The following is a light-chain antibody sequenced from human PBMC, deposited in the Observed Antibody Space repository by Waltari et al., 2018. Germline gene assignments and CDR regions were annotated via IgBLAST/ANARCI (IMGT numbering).Light chain of an antibody. Sequence: DTQMTQSPSTLSASVGDTVTITCRASQSISSWLAWYQQKPGKAPKLLIFHASSLESGVPSRFSGGGSGVEFTLTISSLQPDDFATYYCQQYYTYSLWAFGQGTKVETK. CDR1: QSISSW. CDR2: HAS. V-gene: IGKV1-5*01. J-gene: IGKJ1*01. CDR3: QQYYTYSLWA.